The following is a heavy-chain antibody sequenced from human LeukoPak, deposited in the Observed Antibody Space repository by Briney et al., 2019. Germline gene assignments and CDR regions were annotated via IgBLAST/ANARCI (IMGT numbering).Heavy chain of an antibody. D-gene: IGHD3-10*01. CDR1: GFSFSNYA. J-gene: IGHJ6*04. V-gene: IGHV3-23*01. CDR3: AKVPYSDYGSGRPPFMDV. Sequence: GGSLRLSCAASGFSFSNYAMSWVRQAPGKGLGWVSTISDSGGSTYYAHSVKVRFTLSRDNSKNTLYLQMSSLRAEDTAIHYCAKVPYSDYGSGRPPFMDVWGEGTTVAVSS. CDR2: ISDSGGST.